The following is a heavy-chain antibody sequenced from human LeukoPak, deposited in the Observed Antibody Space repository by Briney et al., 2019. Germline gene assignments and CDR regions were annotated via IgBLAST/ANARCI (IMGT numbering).Heavy chain of an antibody. Sequence: GGSLRLSCAASGFTFSSYSMNWVRQAPGKGLEWVSYISSSSSTIYYADSVKGRFTISRDNAKNSLYLQMNSLRDEDTAVYYCARVYCTNGVCYAFDYWGQGTLVTVSS. CDR3: ARVYCTNGVCYAFDY. CDR2: ISSSSSTI. D-gene: IGHD2-8*01. V-gene: IGHV3-48*02. J-gene: IGHJ4*02. CDR1: GFTFSSYS.